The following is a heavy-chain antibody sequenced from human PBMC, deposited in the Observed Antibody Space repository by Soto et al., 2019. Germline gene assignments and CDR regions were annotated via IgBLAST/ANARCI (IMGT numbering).Heavy chain of an antibody. CDR3: AKDRPVGVQLWQNYYYGMDV. D-gene: IGHD5-18*01. V-gene: IGHV3-23*01. CDR2: ISGSGGST. J-gene: IGHJ6*02. Sequence: EVQLLESGGGLVQPGGSLRLSCAASGFTFSSYAMSWVRQAPGKGLEWVSAISGSGGSTYYADSVKGRFTISRDNSKNTLYLQMNSLRAEDTAVYYCAKDRPVGVQLWQNYYYGMDVWGQGTTVTVSS. CDR1: GFTFSSYA.